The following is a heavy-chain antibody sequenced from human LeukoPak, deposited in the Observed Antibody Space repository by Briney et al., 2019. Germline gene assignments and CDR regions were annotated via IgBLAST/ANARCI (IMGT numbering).Heavy chain of an antibody. J-gene: IGHJ4*02. D-gene: IGHD2-15*01. Sequence: GGSLRLSCTASGFTFGDYAMSWFRQAPGEGLEWVGFIRSKAHGGTTEYAASVKGRFTISRDDPKSIAYLQMDSLKTEDTAVYYCTRAGRYCSGDSCYSFYWGQGTLVTVSS. CDR1: GFTFGDYA. CDR2: IRSKAHGGTT. CDR3: TRAGRYCSGDSCYSFY. V-gene: IGHV3-49*03.